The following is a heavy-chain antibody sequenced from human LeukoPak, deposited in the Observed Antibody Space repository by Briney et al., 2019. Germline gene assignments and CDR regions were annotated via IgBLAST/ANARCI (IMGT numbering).Heavy chain of an antibody. D-gene: IGHD6-6*01. CDR1: GFTFRNYW. CDR2: IKQDGSQK. Sequence: GGSLRLSCATSGFTFRNYWMSWVRQAPGKGLQWVANIKQDGSQKYYVDSVKGRFTISRDNAKNSLFLQMDSLRVEDTAVYYCAKIIAARPPWGQGILVTVSS. J-gene: IGHJ5*02. V-gene: IGHV3-7*05. CDR3: AKIIAARPP.